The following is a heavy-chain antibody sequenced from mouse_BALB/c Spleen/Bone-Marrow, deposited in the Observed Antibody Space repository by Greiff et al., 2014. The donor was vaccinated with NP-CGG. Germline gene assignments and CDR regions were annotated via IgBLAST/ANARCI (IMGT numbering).Heavy chain of an antibody. D-gene: IGHD1-1*01. V-gene: IGHV7-1*02. CDR2: SRNKANDYTT. Sequence: EVNVVESGGGLVQPGGSLRLSCAPSGFTFSDFYMEWVRQPPGKRLEWIAASRNKANDYTTEYSASVKGRFIVSRDTSQSILYLQMNALRAEDTAIYYCARDYYYGAMDYWGQGTSVTVSS. CDR3: ARDYYYGAMDY. CDR1: GFTFSDFY. J-gene: IGHJ4*01.